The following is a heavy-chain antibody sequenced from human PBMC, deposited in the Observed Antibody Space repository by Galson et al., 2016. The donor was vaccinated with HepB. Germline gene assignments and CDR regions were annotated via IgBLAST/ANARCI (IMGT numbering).Heavy chain of an antibody. CDR2: KYYSGST. V-gene: IGHV4-39*01. CDR1: GGSISRSSYY. J-gene: IGHJ4*02. D-gene: IGHD3-10*01. Sequence: SETLSLTCTVSGGSISRSSYYWGWIRQPPGKGLEWIGSKYYSGSTYFNPSLKSRVTISVDTSENQFSLKLSSVTAADTAVYYCARRVADDSGKWMFYFDYWGRGTLVTVSS. CDR3: ARRVADDSGKWMFYFDY.